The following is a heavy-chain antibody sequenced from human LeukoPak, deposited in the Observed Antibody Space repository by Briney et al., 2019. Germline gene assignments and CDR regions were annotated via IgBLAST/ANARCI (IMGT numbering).Heavy chain of an antibody. D-gene: IGHD3-10*01. CDR2: IIPILGIA. CDR1: GGTFSCYA. J-gene: IGHJ6*02. V-gene: IGHV1-69*04. Sequence: ASVKVSCKASGGTFSCYAISWVRQAPGQGLEWMGRIIPILGIANYAQKFQGRVTITADKSTSTAYMELSSLRSEDTAVYYCARDLYYYGSGSYSPTDHYYGMDVWGQGTTVTVSS. CDR3: ARDLYYYGSGSYSPTDHYYGMDV.